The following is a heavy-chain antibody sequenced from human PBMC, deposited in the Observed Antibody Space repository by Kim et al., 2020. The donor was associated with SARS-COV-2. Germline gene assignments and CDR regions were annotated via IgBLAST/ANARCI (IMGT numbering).Heavy chain of an antibody. V-gene: IGHV5-51*01. CDR1: GFRFTDYW. CDR2: ISPGISDM. Sequence: GESLKISCKTSGFRFTDYWIGWVRQTPGKGLELVGVISPGISDMRRSPSFQGQVTMSDDKSINTVYLQWNSVQASDSGIYYCAVRWGNGRDVRRGYFDHWGKGTLVTVSS. CDR3: AVRWGNGRDVRRGYFDH. D-gene: IGHD3-10*02. J-gene: IGHJ4*02.